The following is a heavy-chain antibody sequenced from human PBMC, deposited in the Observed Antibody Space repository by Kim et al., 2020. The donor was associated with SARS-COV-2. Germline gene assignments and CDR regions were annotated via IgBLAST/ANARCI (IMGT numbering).Heavy chain of an antibody. Sequence: SETLSLTCAVYGGSFSGHYWNWFRQPPGMGLEWIGEINHTGDTKYSPSLKSRATLSVDTSKNQFSLKLRSVTAADTAVYYCARRPAGIASWGQGTPVTVS. CDR2: INHTGDT. D-gene: IGHD2-21*01. CDR1: GGSFSGHY. V-gene: IGHV4-34*01. CDR3: ARRPAGIAS. J-gene: IGHJ4*02.